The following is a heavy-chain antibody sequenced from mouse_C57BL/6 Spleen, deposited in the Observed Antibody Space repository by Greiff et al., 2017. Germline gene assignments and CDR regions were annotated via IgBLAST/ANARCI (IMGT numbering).Heavy chain of an antibody. J-gene: IGHJ2*01. CDR1: GYTFTGYC. CDR2: IDPYDSDT. V-gene: IGHV1-69*01. CDR3: AGGDKYFDY. Sequence: QVQLQQSGAELVMPGASVKLSCKASGYTFTGYCMHWVKQRPGQGLEWIGEIDPYDSDTNYNHKFKGKSTLTVDKSSSTAYMQLNSLTSEDSAVYYCAGGDKYFDYWGQGTTLTVAS.